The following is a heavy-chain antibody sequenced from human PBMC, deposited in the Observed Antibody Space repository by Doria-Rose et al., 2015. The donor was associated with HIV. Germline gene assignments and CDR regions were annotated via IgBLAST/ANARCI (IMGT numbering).Heavy chain of an antibody. D-gene: IGHD6-13*01. V-gene: IGHV2-26*01. CDR1: GVSLSSPGMG. CDR3: ARIKSSRWYHKYYFDF. J-gene: IGHJ4*02. Sequence: QITLKESGPVLVKPTETLTLTCTVSGVSLSSPGMGVSWIRQPPGKALEWLANIFSDDERSYTTSPKSRLTIYRGTSKSQVVLTMTDTDPVDTATYYCARIKSSRWYHKYYFDFWGQGTLVIVSA. CDR2: IFSDDER.